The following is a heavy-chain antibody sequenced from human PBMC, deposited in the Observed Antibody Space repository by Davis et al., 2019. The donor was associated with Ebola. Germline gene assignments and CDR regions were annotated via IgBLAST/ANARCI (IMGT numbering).Heavy chain of an antibody. V-gene: IGHV3-53*01. CDR1: GFTVSSNY. J-gene: IGHJ4*02. CDR3: TGRDATAAGTADY. Sequence: GGSLRLSCAASGFTVSSNYMSWVRQAPGKGLEWVSVIYSGGSTYYADSVKGRFTISRDNSKNTLYLQMNSLRAEDTAVYYCTGRDATAAGTADYWGQGTLVTVSS. CDR2: IYSGGST. D-gene: IGHD6-13*01.